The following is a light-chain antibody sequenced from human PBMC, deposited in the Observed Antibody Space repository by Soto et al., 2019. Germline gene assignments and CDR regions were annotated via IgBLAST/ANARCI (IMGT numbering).Light chain of an antibody. V-gene: IGLV2-8*01. CDR1: SSDVGAYDY. CDR2: EIN. CDR3: CSYAGSRTYV. Sequence: QSALTQPPSASGSPGQSVTISCTGTSSDVGAYDYVSWYQQHPGKAPKLMIYEINKRPSGVPDRFSGSKSGNTASLTVSGLQAEDEADYYCCSYAGSRTYVFGPGTKLTVL. J-gene: IGLJ1*01.